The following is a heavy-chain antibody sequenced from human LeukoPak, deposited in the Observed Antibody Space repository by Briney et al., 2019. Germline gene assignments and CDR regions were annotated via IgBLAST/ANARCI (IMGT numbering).Heavy chain of an antibody. CDR2: IYSGGGT. Sequence: GGSLRLSCAASGFAVSSNYMSWVHQAPGKGLEWVSVIYSGGGTYYANSVKGRFTISRDNSKNTLYLQMNSLRAEDTAVYYCARGGRYYESSGYYHDAFDIWGQGTMVTVSS. D-gene: IGHD3-22*01. CDR3: ARGGRYYESSGYYHDAFDI. V-gene: IGHV3-53*01. J-gene: IGHJ3*02. CDR1: GFAVSSNY.